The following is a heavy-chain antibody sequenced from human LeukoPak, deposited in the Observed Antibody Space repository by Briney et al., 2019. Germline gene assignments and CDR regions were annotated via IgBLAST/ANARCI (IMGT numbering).Heavy chain of an antibody. Sequence: SETLSLTCTVSGGSISSYYWSWIRQPPGKGLEWIGYIYYSGSTNYNPSLKSRVTISVDTSKNQFSLKLSSVTAADTAVYYCAKDQSHGVPYGMDVWGQGTTVTVSS. CDR2: IYYSGST. CDR3: AKDQSHGVPYGMDV. CDR1: GGSISSYY. D-gene: IGHD4-17*01. J-gene: IGHJ6*02. V-gene: IGHV4-59*01.